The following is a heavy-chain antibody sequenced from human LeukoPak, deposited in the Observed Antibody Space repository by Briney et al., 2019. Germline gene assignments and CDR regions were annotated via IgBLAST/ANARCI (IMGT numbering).Heavy chain of an antibody. CDR3: ARHNSGFSSGWYFDY. D-gene: IGHD6-19*01. Sequence: SESLSLTCTVSGGSIRSGSYYWGWIRQPPGKGLERSGSIYYSWSTYYNPSLKSRVTISVDTSKNQISLKLSSVTAADAAVYFCARHNSGFSSGWYFDYWGQGALVTVSS. V-gene: IGHV4-39*01. CDR1: GGSIRSGSYY. CDR2: IYYSWST. J-gene: IGHJ4*02.